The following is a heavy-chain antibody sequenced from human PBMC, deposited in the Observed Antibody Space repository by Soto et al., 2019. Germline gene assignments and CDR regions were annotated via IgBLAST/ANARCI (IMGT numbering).Heavy chain of an antibody. CDR3: AKDRRGYSYGENDY. CDR2: ISYDGSNK. Sequence: GGSLRLSCAASGFTFSSYGMHWVRQAPGKGLEWVAVISYDGSNKYYADSVKGRFTISRDNSKNTLYLQMNSLRAEDTAVYYCAKDRRGYSYGENDYWGQGT. V-gene: IGHV3-30*18. CDR1: GFTFSSYG. J-gene: IGHJ4*02. D-gene: IGHD5-18*01.